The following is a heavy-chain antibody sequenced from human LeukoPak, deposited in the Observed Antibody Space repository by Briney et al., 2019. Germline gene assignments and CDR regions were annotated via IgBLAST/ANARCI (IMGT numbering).Heavy chain of an antibody. J-gene: IGHJ4*02. D-gene: IGHD4-17*01. CDR3: ARHPDYGDFLYYFDY. V-gene: IGHV4-39*01. Sequence: ASETLSLTCTVSGGSISSSSYYWGWIRQPPGKGLEWIGSIYYSGSTYYNPSLKSRVTISVDTSKNQFSLKLSSVTAADTAVYYCARHPDYGDFLYYFDYWGQGTLVTVSS. CDR2: IYYSGST. CDR1: GGSISSSSYY.